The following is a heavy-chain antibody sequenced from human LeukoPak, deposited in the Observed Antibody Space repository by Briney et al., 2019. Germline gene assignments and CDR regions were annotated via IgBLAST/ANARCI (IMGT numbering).Heavy chain of an antibody. J-gene: IGHJ6*02. CDR3: ARGGITMVRGVSFYGMDV. Sequence: ASVKVSCKASGYTFTGYYMHWVRQAPGQGLEWMGWINPNSGGTNYAQKFQGRVTMTRDTSISTACMELSRLRSDDTAVYYCARGGITMVRGVSFYGMDVWGQGTTVTVSS. D-gene: IGHD3-10*01. V-gene: IGHV1-2*02. CDR2: INPNSGGT. CDR1: GYTFTGYY.